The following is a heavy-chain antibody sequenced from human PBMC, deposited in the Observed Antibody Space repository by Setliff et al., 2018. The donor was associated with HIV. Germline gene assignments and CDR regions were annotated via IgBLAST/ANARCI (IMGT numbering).Heavy chain of an antibody. V-gene: IGHV4-34*01. CDR1: GGSFSGYS. CDR2: INHSGSA. D-gene: IGHD6-13*01. J-gene: IGHJ4*02. Sequence: NPSETLSLTCAVYGGSFSGYSWIWIRQPPGKGLEWIGEINHSGSANYNPSLKSRVTISLDTSRNQFSLKLTSMTAADTAVYYCARGIAAAGGYFDYWGPGTLVTVSS. CDR3: ARGIAAAGGYFDY.